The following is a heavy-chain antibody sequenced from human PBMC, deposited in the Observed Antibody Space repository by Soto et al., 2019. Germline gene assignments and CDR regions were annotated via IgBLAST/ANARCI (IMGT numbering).Heavy chain of an antibody. D-gene: IGHD6-19*01. Sequence: GGSLRLSCAASGFTFSSYAMHWVRQAPGKGLEWVAVISYDGSNKYYADSVKGRFTISRDNSKNTLYLQMNSLRAEDTALYYCARTNGLVLSSLRFDYWGQGTLVTVSS. CDR3: ARTNGLVLSSLRFDY. J-gene: IGHJ4*02. V-gene: IGHV3-30-3*01. CDR1: GFTFSSYA. CDR2: ISYDGSNK.